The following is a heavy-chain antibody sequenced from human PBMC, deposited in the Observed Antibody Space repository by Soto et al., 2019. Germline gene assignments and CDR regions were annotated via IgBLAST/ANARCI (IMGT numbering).Heavy chain of an antibody. J-gene: IGHJ5*02. V-gene: IGHV1-3*04. D-gene: IGHD4-4*01. CDR3: ATGLLTTYMASWFDP. CDR1: GFTFTGYA. CDR2: INTGNGNT. Sequence: GVPVKVSSKASGFTFTGYARYWVRHSPGKRLEWMGWINTGNGNTKYSQKFQGRLTITRDTSAGTAYMELSSLRSEDTAVYYCATGLLTTYMASWFDPWGQGTLVTVSS.